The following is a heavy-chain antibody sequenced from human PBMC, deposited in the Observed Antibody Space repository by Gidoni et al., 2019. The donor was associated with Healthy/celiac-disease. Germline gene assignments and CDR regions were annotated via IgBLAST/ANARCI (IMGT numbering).Heavy chain of an antibody. D-gene: IGHD2-15*01. J-gene: IGHJ1*01. CDR1: GGTFSSYT. V-gene: IGHV1-69*08. CDR2: IIPILGIA. CDR3: ARDGYCSGGSCYPEYFQH. Sequence: QVQLVQSGAEVKKPGSSVKVSCTASGGTFSSYTIRWVRQAPGQGLEWMGRIIPILGIANYAQKFQGRVTITADKSTSTAYMELSSLRSEDTAVYYCARDGYCSGGSCYPEYFQHWGQGTLVTVSS.